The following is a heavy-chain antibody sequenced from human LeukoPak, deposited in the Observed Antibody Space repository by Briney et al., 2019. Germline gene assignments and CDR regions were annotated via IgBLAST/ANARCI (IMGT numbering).Heavy chain of an antibody. CDR1: GGSISSYY. CDR2: IYYNGST. Sequence: SETLSLTCTVSGGSISSYYWSWIRQPPGKGLEWIGYIYYNGSTNYNPSLKSRVTISVDTSKNQFSLKLSSVTAADTAVYYCARGTYYYDSSGYYYPYFDYWGQGTLVTVSS. V-gene: IGHV4-59*01. CDR3: ARGTYYYDSSGYYYPYFDY. D-gene: IGHD3-22*01. J-gene: IGHJ4*02.